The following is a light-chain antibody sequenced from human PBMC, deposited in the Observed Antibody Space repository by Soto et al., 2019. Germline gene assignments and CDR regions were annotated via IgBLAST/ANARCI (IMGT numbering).Light chain of an antibody. V-gene: IGKV3-20*01. J-gene: IGKJ1*01. CDR1: QSVSSSY. CDR2: DAS. Sequence: EIVLTQSPGTLSLSPGERATLSCRASQSVSSSYLAWYQQKPGQAPRLLIYDASSRATDIPDRFSGSGSGTDFTLTISRLGPEDFAVYYCQQYGSSPRTFGQGTKVEIK. CDR3: QQYGSSPRT.